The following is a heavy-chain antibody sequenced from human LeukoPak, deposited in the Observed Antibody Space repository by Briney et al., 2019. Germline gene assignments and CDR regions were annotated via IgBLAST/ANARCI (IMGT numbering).Heavy chain of an antibody. CDR3: AKPREYYGSGSYHFDY. Sequence: GGSLRLSCAASGLTFSSYGMHWVRQAPGKGLEWVAVISYDGSNKYYADSVKGRFTISRDNSKNTLYLQMNSLRAEDTAVYYCAKPREYYGSGSYHFDYWGQGTLVTVSS. CDR1: GLTFSSYG. D-gene: IGHD3-10*01. J-gene: IGHJ4*02. V-gene: IGHV3-30*18. CDR2: ISYDGSNK.